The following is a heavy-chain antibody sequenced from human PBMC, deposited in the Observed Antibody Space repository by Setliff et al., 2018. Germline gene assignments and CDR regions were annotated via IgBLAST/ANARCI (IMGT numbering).Heavy chain of an antibody. CDR3: ARDGGEY. J-gene: IGHJ4*02. CDR2: IRQDGGQT. V-gene: IGHV3-7*01. Sequence: GSLRLSCTVSGFNFNNYGMHWVRQAPGKGLEWVANIRQDGGQTYYVDSVKGRFTISRDNAKNSLYLQMNSLRAEDTAVYYCARDGGEYWGQGTLVTVSS. D-gene: IGHD3-16*01. CDR1: GFNFNNYG.